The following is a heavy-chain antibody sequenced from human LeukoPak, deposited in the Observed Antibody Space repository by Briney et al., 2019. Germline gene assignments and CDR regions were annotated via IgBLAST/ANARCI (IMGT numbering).Heavy chain of an antibody. CDR3: ARGVGYSSSPDFDY. J-gene: IGHJ4*02. Sequence: PSQTLSLTCTVSGGSISSGSSYWSWIRQPAGKGLEWIGRIYTSGSTNYNPSLKSRVAISVDTSKNQFSLKLSSVTAADTAVYYCARGVGYSSSPDFDYWGQGTLVTVSS. V-gene: IGHV4-61*02. CDR2: IYTSGST. CDR1: GGSISSGSSY. D-gene: IGHD6-6*01.